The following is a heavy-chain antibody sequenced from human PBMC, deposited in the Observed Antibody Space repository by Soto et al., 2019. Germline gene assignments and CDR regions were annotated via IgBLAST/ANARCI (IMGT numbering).Heavy chain of an antibody. CDR2: IKQDGSEN. J-gene: IGHJ5*02. Sequence: PGGSLRLSCAASGFTFSSYWMSWVRQAPGKGLEWVANIKQDGSENYYVDSVRGRFTISRDNAKNSLYLQMNSLRAEGTAVYYCARDHAIFGVVNWFDPWGQGTLVTVSS. CDR3: ARDHAIFGVVNWFDP. D-gene: IGHD3-3*01. CDR1: GFTFSSYW. V-gene: IGHV3-7*01.